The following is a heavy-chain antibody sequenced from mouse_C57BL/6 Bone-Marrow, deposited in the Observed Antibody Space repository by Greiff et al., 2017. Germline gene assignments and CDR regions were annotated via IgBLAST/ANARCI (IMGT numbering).Heavy chain of an antibody. J-gene: IGHJ4*01. Sequence: QVHVKQPGTELVKPGASVKLSCKASGYTFTSYWMNWVKQRPGQGLEWIGNIDPSNGGTNYNEKFKSKATLTVDKASSTAYMQRSSLTAEDSAVYDCARGYAMDYWGQETSVTVSA. V-gene: IGHV1-53*01. CDR2: IDPSNGGT. CDR1: GYTFTSYW. CDR3: ARGYAMDY.